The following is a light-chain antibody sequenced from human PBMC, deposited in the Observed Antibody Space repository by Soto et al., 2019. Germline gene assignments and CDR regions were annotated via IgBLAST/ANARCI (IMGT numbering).Light chain of an antibody. CDR3: QQYYRYPRT. CDR1: QGISSF. CDR2: AAS. J-gene: IGKJ1*01. V-gene: IGKV1-8*01. Sequence: IRMTQSPSSFSASTGDRVTITCRASQGISSFLAWYQQKSGKAPKLLMYAASTLQSGVPSRFSGSWAGTDFTLTSSSLQSEDVATYYCQQYYRYPRTFGQGTKVEIK.